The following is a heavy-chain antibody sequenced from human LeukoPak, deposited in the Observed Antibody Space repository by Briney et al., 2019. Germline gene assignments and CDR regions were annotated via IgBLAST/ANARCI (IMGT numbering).Heavy chain of an antibody. CDR3: AREHKDYDGDGYYCDN. J-gene: IGHJ4*02. Sequence: ASATLSLTCTVSGGSISNYYWAWIRQPAGQGLEWIGRTYVGRNTDPNPSLKSRVTMSVDSSKNQFSLRLRSVTAADTAVYYCAREHKDYDGDGYYCDNWGQGTLVTVSS. D-gene: IGHD3-22*01. CDR2: TYVGRNT. CDR1: GGSISNYY. V-gene: IGHV4-4*07.